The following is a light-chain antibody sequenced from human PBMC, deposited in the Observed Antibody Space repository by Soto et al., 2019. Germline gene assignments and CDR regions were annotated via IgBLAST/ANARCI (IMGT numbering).Light chain of an antibody. CDR1: QSISSY. J-gene: IGKJ1*01. CDR2: DAS. CDR3: QQYDKYST. V-gene: IGKV1-5*01. Sequence: DIQITQSPSTLCASVGDRVTITCRASQSISSYLNWYQQKPGKAPNILIYDASTLQGGVPSRFSGSGSGTEFTLTVTSPQPEESATYFCQQYDKYSTFGHGTKVDIK.